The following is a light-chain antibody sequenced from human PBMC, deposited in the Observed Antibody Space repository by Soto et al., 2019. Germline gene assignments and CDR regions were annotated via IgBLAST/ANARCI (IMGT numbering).Light chain of an antibody. CDR2: GAS. CDR1: QSVSSSY. J-gene: IGKJ4*01. CDR3: EQDYSSSGLT. V-gene: IGKV3-20*01. Sequence: EIVLTQSPGTLSSSPGERATLSCRASQSVSSSYLAWYQQKPGQAPRLLSYGASSRATGIRDSFSGSGSVTDFHLTTSTLEPEDLVVYDGEQDYSSSGLTCSGGTKVEIK.